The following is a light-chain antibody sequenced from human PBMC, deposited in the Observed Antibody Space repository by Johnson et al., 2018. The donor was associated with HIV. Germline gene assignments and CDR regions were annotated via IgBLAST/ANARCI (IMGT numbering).Light chain of an antibody. Sequence: QPVLTQPPSVSAAPGQKVTISCSGSSSNIGNSYVSWYQQLPGTAPKLLIYDNNKRPSGITDRFSGSKSGTSATLGITGLQTGDEADYYCGTWGGVFGTGTKVTVL. V-gene: IGLV1-51*01. J-gene: IGLJ1*01. CDR2: DNN. CDR3: GTWGGV. CDR1: SSNIGNSY.